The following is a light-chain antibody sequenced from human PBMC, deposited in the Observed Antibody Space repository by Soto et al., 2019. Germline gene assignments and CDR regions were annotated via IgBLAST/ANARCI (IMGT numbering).Light chain of an antibody. CDR3: SSYTSSNFWV. CDR2: EVS. Sequence: QSALTQPASVSGSPGQSITISCTGTSSDVGGYNYVSWYQQHPGKAPQLMIYEVSNRPSGISNRFSGSKSGNTASLTISGLQAEDEADYYCSSYTSSNFWVFGEGTKVTV. J-gene: IGLJ3*02. V-gene: IGLV2-14*01. CDR1: SSDVGGYNY.